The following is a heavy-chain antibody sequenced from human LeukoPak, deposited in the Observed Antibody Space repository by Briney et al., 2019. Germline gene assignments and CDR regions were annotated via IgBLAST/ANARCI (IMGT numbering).Heavy chain of an antibody. CDR2: ISWNSGSI. V-gene: IGHV3-9*01. Sequence: PGGSLRLSCAASGFTFDDYAMHWVRQAPGKGLEWVSGISWNSGSIGYADSVKGRFTISRDNAKNSLYLQMNSLRAEDTALYYCAKDSGSGYVAPQTYYFDYWGQGTLVTVSS. J-gene: IGHJ4*02. CDR1: GFTFDDYA. D-gene: IGHD5-12*01. CDR3: AKDSGSGYVAPQTYYFDY.